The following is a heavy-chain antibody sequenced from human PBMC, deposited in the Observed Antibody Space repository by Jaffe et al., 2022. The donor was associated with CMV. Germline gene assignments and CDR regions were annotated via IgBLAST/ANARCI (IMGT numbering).Heavy chain of an antibody. J-gene: IGHJ6*02. V-gene: IGHV3-21*01. CDR1: RFTFSNYS. CDR2: ISRSGGHI. D-gene: IGHD3-3*01. Sequence: EVQLVESGGSLVRPGGSLRLSCAVSRFTFSNYSMNWVRQAPGKGLEWVSSISRSGGHIYYADSVKGRFTISRDNARNSLFLQMNSLRAEDTAVYYCARYNYDFWSGYSGSTFYYYGMDVWGQGTTVTVSS. CDR3: ARYNYDFWSGYSGSTFYYYGMDV.